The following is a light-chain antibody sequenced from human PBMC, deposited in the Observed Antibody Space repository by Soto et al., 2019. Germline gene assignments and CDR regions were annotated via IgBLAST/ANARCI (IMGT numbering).Light chain of an antibody. Sequence: QSVLTQPPSVSGAPGQRVTISCTGSSSNIGAGYDVHWYQQLPGTAPKLLIYGNSNRPSGVPDRFSGSKSGTSASLAITGLQAEDEADYYCQSSDSSLSGSGAVFGGGTQLTVL. V-gene: IGLV1-40*01. CDR3: QSSDSSLSGSGAV. J-gene: IGLJ7*01. CDR1: SSNIGAGYD. CDR2: GNS.